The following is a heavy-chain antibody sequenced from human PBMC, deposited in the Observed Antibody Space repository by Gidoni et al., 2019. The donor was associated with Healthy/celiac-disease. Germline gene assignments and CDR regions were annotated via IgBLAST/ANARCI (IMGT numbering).Heavy chain of an antibody. J-gene: IGHJ4*02. D-gene: IGHD4-17*01. CDR2: IYYSGST. Sequence: QVQLQESGPGLVKPSQTLSLTCPVSGGSISSGDYYWSWIRQPPGKGLELIGYIYYSGSTYYNPSLKSRVTISVDTSKNQFSLKLSSVTAADTAVYYCARDRLRAGYFDYWGQGTLVTVSS. V-gene: IGHV4-30-4*01. CDR1: GGSISSGDYY. CDR3: ARDRLRAGYFDY.